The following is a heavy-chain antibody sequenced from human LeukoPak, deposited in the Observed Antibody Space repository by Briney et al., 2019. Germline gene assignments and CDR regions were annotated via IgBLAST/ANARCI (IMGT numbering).Heavy chain of an antibody. CDR2: VYYSGST. J-gene: IGHJ5*02. V-gene: IGHV4-59*08. Sequence: PSETLSLTCTVSGGSISSYYWTWIRQPPGKGLEWIGYVYYSGSTNYNPSLKSRVTISVDTSKNQFSLKLSSVTAADTAVYYCAVMYSSSWYRFDPWGQGTLVTVSS. CDR3: AVMYSSSWYRFDP. D-gene: IGHD6-13*01. CDR1: GGSISSYY.